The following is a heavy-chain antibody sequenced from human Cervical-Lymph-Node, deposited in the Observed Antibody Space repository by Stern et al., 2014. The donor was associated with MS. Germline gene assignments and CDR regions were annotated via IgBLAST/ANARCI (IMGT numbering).Heavy chain of an antibody. V-gene: IGHV1-18*01. CDR1: GYIFTRYG. J-gene: IGHJ1*01. Sequence: VQLVQSGGEVKKPGASVKVSCKASGYIFTRYGISWVRQAPGQDLEWMGWVSANNVNTNYAQKIQGRVTMTTDTSTNTAYMELRSLTTDDTAIYYCARIAAAGNHFQHWGQGTLITVSP. CDR3: ARIAAAGNHFQH. CDR2: VSANNVNT. D-gene: IGHD6-25*01.